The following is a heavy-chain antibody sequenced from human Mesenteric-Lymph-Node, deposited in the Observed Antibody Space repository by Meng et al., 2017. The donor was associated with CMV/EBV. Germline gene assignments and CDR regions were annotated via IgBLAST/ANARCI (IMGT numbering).Heavy chain of an antibody. CDR3: ARTQIGADY. Sequence: GGSLRLSCAASGFTFTSYAMHWIRQAPGKGLEWLSYISSSGNTIYSADSVKGRFTISRDNAKNSLYLQMNSLRAEDTAMYYCARTQIGADYWGQGALVTVSS. V-gene: IGHV3-48*04. CDR2: ISSSGNTI. D-gene: IGHD2/OR15-2a*01. J-gene: IGHJ4*02. CDR1: GFTFTSYA.